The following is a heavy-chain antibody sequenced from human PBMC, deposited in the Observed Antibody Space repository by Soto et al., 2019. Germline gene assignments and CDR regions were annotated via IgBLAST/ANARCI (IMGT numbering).Heavy chain of an antibody. J-gene: IGHJ5*02. CDR3: AKAGYYGSGSYENWFDP. CDR1: GFTFSSYA. Sequence: GGSLRLSCAASGFTFSSYAMSWVRQAPGKGLEWVSAISGSGGSTYYADSVKGRFTISRDNSKSTLYLQMNSLRAEDTAVYYCAKAGYYGSGSYENWFDPWGQGTLVTVSS. D-gene: IGHD3-10*01. V-gene: IGHV3-23*01. CDR2: ISGSGGST.